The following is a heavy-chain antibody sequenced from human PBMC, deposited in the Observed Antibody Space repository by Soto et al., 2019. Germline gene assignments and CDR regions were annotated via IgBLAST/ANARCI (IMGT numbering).Heavy chain of an antibody. D-gene: IGHD6-19*01. CDR2: ISYDGSNK. CDR1: GFTFSSYA. Sequence: QVQLVESGGGVVQPGRSLRLSCAASGFTFSSYAMHWVRQAPGKGLEWVAVISYDGSNKYYADSVKGRFTISRDNSKNPLYLQMNSLRAGDTAVYYCARYQVAMHSAVAGTVFFYWGQGTLVTVSS. J-gene: IGHJ4*02. CDR3: ARYQVAMHSAVAGTVFFY. V-gene: IGHV3-30-3*01.